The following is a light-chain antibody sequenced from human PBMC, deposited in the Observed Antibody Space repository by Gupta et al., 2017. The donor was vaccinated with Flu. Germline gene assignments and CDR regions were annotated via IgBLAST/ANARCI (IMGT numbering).Light chain of an antibody. V-gene: IGKV3-20*01. Sequence: ELVLTQSPGTLSLSPGERATLSCRASQSVSSSYLAWYQQKPGQAPRLLIYGASSRATGIPDRFSGSGSGTDFTLTSRRREPEDFAVYYCQQERSSLTFGGGTKVEIK. CDR2: GAS. J-gene: IGKJ4*01. CDR3: QQERSSLT. CDR1: QSVSSSY.